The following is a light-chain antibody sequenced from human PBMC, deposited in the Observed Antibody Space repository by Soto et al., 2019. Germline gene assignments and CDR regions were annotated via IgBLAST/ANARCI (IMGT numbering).Light chain of an antibody. J-gene: IGKJ4*02. CDR1: QSVSSY. V-gene: IGKV3-11*01. Sequence: EIVFAHPPATLSLSPGERATLSGRAGQSVSSYLAWYHNKHGEAPRPRIYGASNRPAGTPPRFSGRGSGTNFTLPIISLETEDFAVYHCKQRRNWLTFGGGTKV. CDR2: GAS. CDR3: KQRRNWLT.